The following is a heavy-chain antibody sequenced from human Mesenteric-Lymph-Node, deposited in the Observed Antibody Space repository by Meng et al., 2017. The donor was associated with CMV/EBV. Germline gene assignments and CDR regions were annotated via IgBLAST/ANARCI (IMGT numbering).Heavy chain of an antibody. J-gene: IGHJ4*02. CDR2: IWYDGSNK. CDR3: AKDKVITGYYFDY. CDR1: GFTFSSYG. Sequence: GESLKISCAASGFTFSSYGMHWVRQAPGKGLEWVAFIWYDGSNKYYVDSVKGRFTISRDNSRNTLHLQMSSLRSEDTAVYYCAKDKVITGYYFDYWGQGTLVTVSS. D-gene: IGHD3-16*01. V-gene: IGHV3-30*02.